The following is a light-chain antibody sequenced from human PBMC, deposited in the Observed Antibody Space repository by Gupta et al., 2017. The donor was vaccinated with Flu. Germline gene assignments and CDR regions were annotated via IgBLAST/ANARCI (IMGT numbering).Light chain of an antibody. Sequence: QSALTQPASVSGSPGQSLTISCTGTTSDVGYSNYVSWYQHHPGKAPKLMIYEVSIRPSGVSDRFSGSKSGNTASLTISGLQPEDEADYYCTSHTSSSTSYVFGTGTKVTVL. CDR3: TSHTSSSTSYV. CDR2: EVS. CDR1: TSDVGYSNY. J-gene: IGLJ1*01. V-gene: IGLV2-14*01.